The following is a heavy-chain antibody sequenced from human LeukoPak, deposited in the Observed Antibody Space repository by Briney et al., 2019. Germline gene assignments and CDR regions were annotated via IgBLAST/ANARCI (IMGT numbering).Heavy chain of an antibody. CDR1: GFTVSSKY. V-gene: IGHV3-66*02. Sequence: PGGSLRLSCAASGFTVSSKYMSWVRQAPGKGLEWVSTFYSGASTFYADSVKGRFTISRDNSKNTVYLQMNSLRAEDTALYYCASATYCSGGCYAFFDCWGQGTLVTVSS. D-gene: IGHD2-21*02. CDR3: ASATYCSGGCYAFFDC. CDR2: FYSGAST. J-gene: IGHJ4*02.